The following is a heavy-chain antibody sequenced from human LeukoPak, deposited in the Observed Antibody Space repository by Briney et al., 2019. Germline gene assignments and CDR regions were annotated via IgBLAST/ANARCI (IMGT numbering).Heavy chain of an antibody. CDR3: ARPEKSGAEGDAFDI. Sequence: GGSLRLSCAASGLNFNDYYMNWVRQAPGKGLEWVSYISSSSSTIYYADSVKGRFTISRDNAKNSLYLQMNSLRAEDTAVYYCARPEKSGAEGDAFDIWGQGTMVTVSS. D-gene: IGHD6-25*01. V-gene: IGHV3-11*04. CDR1: GLNFNDYY. CDR2: ISSSSSTI. J-gene: IGHJ3*02.